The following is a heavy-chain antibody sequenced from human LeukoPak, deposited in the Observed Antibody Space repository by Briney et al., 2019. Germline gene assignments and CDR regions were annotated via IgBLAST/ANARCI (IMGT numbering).Heavy chain of an antibody. J-gene: IGHJ3*02. CDR3: AKEGYDDLWSGYYPPPGAFDI. CDR2: ISGSGGST. Sequence: GGSLRLSCAASGFTFSSYAMSWVRQAPGKGLEWVSAISGSGGSTYYADSVKGRFTISRDNSKNTLYLQMNSLRAEDTAVYYCAKEGYDDLWSGYYPPPGAFDIWGQGTMVTVSS. CDR1: GFTFSSYA. D-gene: IGHD3-3*01. V-gene: IGHV3-23*01.